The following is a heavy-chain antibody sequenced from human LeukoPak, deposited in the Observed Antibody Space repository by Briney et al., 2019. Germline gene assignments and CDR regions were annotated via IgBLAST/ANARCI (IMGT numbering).Heavy chain of an antibody. CDR2: ISRSGSTI. CDR3: ARDYCSSTSCSFDY. Sequence: PGGSLRLSCAASGFTFSTYSMNWVRQAPGKGLVWVSFISRSGSTIYYADSVKGRFTISRDNAKNSLYLQMNGLRGEDTAIYYCARDYCSSTSCSFDYWGQGTLVTVSS. CDR1: GFTFSTYS. J-gene: IGHJ4*02. D-gene: IGHD2-2*01. V-gene: IGHV3-48*01.